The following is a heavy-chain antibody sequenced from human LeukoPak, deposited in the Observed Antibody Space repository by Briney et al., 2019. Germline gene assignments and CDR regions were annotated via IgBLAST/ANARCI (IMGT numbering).Heavy chain of an antibody. CDR3: ARPSHYDSSGYSPYYFDY. CDR2: ISYDGSNK. CDR1: GFTFSSYA. D-gene: IGHD3-22*01. Sequence: GGSLRLSCAASGFTFSSYAMHWVRQAPGKWLEWVAVISYDGSNKYYADSVKGRLTISRDNSKNTLYLQMNSLRAEDTAVYYCARPSHYDSSGYSPYYFDYWGQGTLVTVSS. J-gene: IGHJ4*02. V-gene: IGHV3-30-3*01.